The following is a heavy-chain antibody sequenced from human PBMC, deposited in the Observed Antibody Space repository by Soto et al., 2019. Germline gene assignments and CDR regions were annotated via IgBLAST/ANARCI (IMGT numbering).Heavy chain of an antibody. CDR3: ARDAFEIYYKFGLDV. CDR1: GFSFSDYE. J-gene: IGHJ6*02. V-gene: IGHV3-48*03. CDR2: ISSSGGTI. D-gene: IGHD3-10*01. Sequence: LRLSCAASGFSFSDYEMNWVRQTPGKGLEWLSYISSSGGTIKYADSVKGRFTISRDNAKNSLYLQMHSLRADDTAVYYCARDAFEIYYKFGLDVWGQGTPVTVSS.